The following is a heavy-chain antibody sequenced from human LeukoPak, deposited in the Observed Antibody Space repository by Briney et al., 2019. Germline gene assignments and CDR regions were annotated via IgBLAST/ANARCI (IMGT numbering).Heavy chain of an antibody. CDR3: ARVGPTSGSYFDY. D-gene: IGHD3-10*01. J-gene: IGHJ4*02. Sequence: GGSLRLSCEATGFTFSTYAMHWVRQAPGKGLEWVATISYDGGNEYYADSVRGRFTISRDNSKNTLFLQMNSLRAEDTAVYCCARVGPTSGSYFDYWGQGTLVTVSS. V-gene: IGHV3-30-3*01. CDR2: ISYDGGNE. CDR1: GFTFSTYA.